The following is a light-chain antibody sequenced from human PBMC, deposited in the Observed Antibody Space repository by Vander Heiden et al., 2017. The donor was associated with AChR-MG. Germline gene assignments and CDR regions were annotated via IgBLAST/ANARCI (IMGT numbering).Light chain of an antibody. CDR2: LGS. J-gene: IGKJ5*01. V-gene: IGKV2-28*01. Sequence: TLMTQSPPPLPVTRGEPTSICCRFSNGLLHSNGYNYLDWYLQKPGQPPQLLIYLGSNRASGVPDRFSGSGSGTDFTLKISRVEAEDVGVYYCMQALQTRITFGQGTRLEIK. CDR1: NGLLHSNGYNY. CDR3: MQALQTRIT.